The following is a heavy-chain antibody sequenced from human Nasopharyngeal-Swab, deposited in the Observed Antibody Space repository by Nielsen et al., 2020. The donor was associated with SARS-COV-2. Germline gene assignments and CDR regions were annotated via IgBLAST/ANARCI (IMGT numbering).Heavy chain of an antibody. CDR3: ARDGLDYDFWSAYFMDV. Sequence: GESLKISCAASGFTFSTYNMTWVRQAPGKGLEWVSSISSSSTYIYYADSVKGRFTISRDNAKNSLYLQMNSLRAEDTAVYYCARDGLDYDFWSAYFMDVWGQGTTVTVSS. CDR1: GFTFSTYN. J-gene: IGHJ6*02. D-gene: IGHD3-3*01. V-gene: IGHV3-21*01. CDR2: ISSSSTYI.